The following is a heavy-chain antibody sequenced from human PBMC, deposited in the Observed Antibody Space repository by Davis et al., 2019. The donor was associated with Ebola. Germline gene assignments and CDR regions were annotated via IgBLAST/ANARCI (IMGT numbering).Heavy chain of an antibody. CDR3: ARSPIYYYYGMDV. J-gene: IGHJ6*02. CDR1: GGSISSYY. Sequence: MPSETLSLTCTVPGGSISSYYWNWIRQPPGKGLEWIGYIYYSGSTNYNPSLKSRVTISVDTSKNQFSLKLSSVTAADTAVYYCARSPIYYYYGMDVWGQGTTVTVSS. V-gene: IGHV4-59*01. CDR2: IYYSGST.